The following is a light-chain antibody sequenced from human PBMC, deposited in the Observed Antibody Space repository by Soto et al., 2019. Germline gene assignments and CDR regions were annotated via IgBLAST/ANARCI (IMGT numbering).Light chain of an antibody. CDR2: SNN. J-gene: IGLJ1*01. CDR3: AAWDDSLNGSYV. Sequence: LTQPPSASGTPGQRVTISCSGSSSNIGSNTVNWYQQLPGTAPKLLIYSNNQRPSGVPDRFSGSKSGISASLAISGLQSEDESDYYCAAWDDSLNGSYVFGTGTKVTVL. CDR1: SSNIGSNT. V-gene: IGLV1-44*01.